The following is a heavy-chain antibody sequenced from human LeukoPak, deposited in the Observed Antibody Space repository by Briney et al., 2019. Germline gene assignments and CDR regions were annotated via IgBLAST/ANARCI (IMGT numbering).Heavy chain of an antibody. Sequence: PGGSLRLSCAASGFTFSSYAMSWVRQAPGKGLEWVSAISGSGGSTYYADSVRGRFTISRDNSKNTLYLQMNSLRAEDTAVYYCAKDGEQQLVNWFDPWGQGTLVTVSS. CDR2: ISGSGGST. V-gene: IGHV3-23*01. CDR3: AKDGEQQLVNWFDP. CDR1: GFTFSSYA. J-gene: IGHJ5*02. D-gene: IGHD6-13*01.